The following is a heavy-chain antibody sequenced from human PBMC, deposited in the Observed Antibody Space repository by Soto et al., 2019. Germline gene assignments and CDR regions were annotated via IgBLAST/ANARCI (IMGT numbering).Heavy chain of an antibody. V-gene: IGHV3-23*01. CDR2: ISGSASLT. Sequence: GGSLRLSCAASGFTFSGYAMTWVRQAPGKGLEWVAAISGSASLTWYADSVKGRFTISRDNSKNTLYVQMNSLRVEDTAVYYCAKKEGVGGLDAFDIWGQGTMVTVSS. J-gene: IGHJ3*02. D-gene: IGHD3-10*01. CDR1: GFTFSGYA. CDR3: AKKEGVGGLDAFDI.